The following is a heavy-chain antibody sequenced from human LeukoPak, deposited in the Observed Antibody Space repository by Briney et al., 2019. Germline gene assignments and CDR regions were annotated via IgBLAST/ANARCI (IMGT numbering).Heavy chain of an antibody. CDR1: GFTFSSAW. CDR2: ISGSGDNT. J-gene: IGHJ4*02. D-gene: IGHD6-6*01. CDR3: AKWKYSNSGIDDY. V-gene: IGHV3-23*01. Sequence: PGRSLRLSCVASGFTFSSAWMHWVRQAPGKGLEWVSVISGSGDNTYYADSVKGRFTISRDNSKNMLYLQMNSLRAEDTAVYYCAKWKYSNSGIDDYWGQGTLVTVSS.